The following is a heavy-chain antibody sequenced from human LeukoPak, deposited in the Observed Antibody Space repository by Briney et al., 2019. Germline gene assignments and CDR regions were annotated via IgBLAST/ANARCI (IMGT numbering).Heavy chain of an antibody. J-gene: IGHJ4*02. CDR1: GFTFSSYA. CDR2: ISGTSVHI. V-gene: IGHV3-21*03. CDR3: ASGTIVGARGADN. D-gene: IGHD1-26*01. Sequence: GSLRLSCAASGFTFSSYAMSWVRQAPGKALEWVSAISGTSVHIYYADSVKGRFTISRDNVKESLYLHMNSLRAEDTAVYYCASGTIVGARGADNWGQGTLVTVSS.